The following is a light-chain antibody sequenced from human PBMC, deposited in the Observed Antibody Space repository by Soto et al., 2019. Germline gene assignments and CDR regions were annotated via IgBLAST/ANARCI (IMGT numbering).Light chain of an antibody. CDR1: QSISSY. Sequence: DLQMTQSPSSLSASVGDRVTITCRASQSISSYLNWYQQKPGKAPKLLIYAASSVQSGVPSRFSGSGSGTDFTLTISSLQPEDFATYYCQQSYSTPITFGQGTRLEIK. CDR3: QQSYSTPIT. V-gene: IGKV1-39*01. J-gene: IGKJ5*01. CDR2: AAS.